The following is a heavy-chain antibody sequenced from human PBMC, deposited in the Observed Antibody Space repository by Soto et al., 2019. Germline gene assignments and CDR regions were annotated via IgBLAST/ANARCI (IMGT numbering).Heavy chain of an antibody. CDR3: VKDHGTYGDHRLGGFDM. V-gene: IGHV3-9*01. Sequence: EVQLVESGGGLVQPGRSLRLSCAASGFKSELHAMHWVRQAPGKGLEWVSGINWNSGTTGYADSVKGRFTISRDNARNSVYLQMDSLRSEDTAFYYCVKDHGTYGDHRLGGFDMWGQGTLVTVSS. CDR2: INWNSGTT. CDR1: GFKSELHA. D-gene: IGHD4-17*01. J-gene: IGHJ3*02.